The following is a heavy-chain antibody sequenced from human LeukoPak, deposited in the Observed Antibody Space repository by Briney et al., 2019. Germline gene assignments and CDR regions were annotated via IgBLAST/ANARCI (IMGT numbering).Heavy chain of an antibody. D-gene: IGHD1-26*01. CDR2: IYYRSKWYN. CDR3: ARSHIVGATTWYYFDY. CDR1: GDSVSSNSAA. J-gene: IGHJ4*02. Sequence: SQTLSLTCAISGDSVSSNSAAWNWIRQSPSRGLEWPGRIYYRSKWYNDYAVSVKSRITINPDTSKNQFSLQLNSVTPEDTAVYYCARSHIVGATTWYYFDYWGQGTLVTVSS. V-gene: IGHV6-1*01.